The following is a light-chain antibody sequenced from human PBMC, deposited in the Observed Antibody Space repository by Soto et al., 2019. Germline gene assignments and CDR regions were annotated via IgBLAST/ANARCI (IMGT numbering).Light chain of an antibody. J-gene: IGKJ5*01. CDR3: QQDNSFPIT. CDR2: DVS. V-gene: IGKV1-5*01. Sequence: DIQMTQSPSTLSASVGDRVTITCRASQSISSWLAWYQQKPGKAPKLLIYDVSSLESGVPSRFSGSGSGTDFTLTISSLQPEEFATYYCQQDNSFPITFGQGTKLDIK. CDR1: QSISSW.